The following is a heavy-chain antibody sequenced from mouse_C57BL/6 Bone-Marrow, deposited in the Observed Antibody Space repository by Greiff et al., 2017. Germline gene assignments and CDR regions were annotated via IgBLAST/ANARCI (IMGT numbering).Heavy chain of an antibody. CDR1: GYAFSSSW. D-gene: IGHD1-1*01. J-gene: IGHJ4*01. Sequence: VNLVESGPELVKPGASVKISCKASGYAFSSSWMNWVKQRPGKGLEWIGRIYPGDGDTTYNGKFKGKATLTADKSSSTAYMQLSSLTSEDSAVYFCVGTTVRGDYWGQGTSVTVSS. CDR2: IYPGDGDT. CDR3: VGTTVRGDY. V-gene: IGHV1-82*01.